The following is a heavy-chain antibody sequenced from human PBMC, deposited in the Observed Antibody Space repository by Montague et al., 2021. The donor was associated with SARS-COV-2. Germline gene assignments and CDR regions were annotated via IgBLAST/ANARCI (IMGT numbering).Heavy chain of an antibody. CDR2: IYTGGYV. J-gene: IGHJ2*01. Sequence: SETLSLTCSLSGDSISRYYWSWIRQSYGEGLEWIGRIYTGGYVNXNPALQSRVSMSVDTSKSQVSLNVTSVTAADTAVYYCARAIWHLDVWGRGILVTVSS. CDR1: GDSISRYY. CDR3: ARAIWHLDV. V-gene: IGHV4-4*07.